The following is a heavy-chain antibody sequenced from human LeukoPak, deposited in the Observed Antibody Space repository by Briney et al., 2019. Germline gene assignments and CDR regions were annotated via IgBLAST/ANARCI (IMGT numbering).Heavy chain of an antibody. CDR1: GYTFTDFY. D-gene: IGHD3-16*01. Sequence: EASVKVSCKASGYTFTDFYLHWVRQAPGQGLEWMGWINPNSGGTNYAQKLQGRVTMTTDTSTSTAYMELRSLRSDDTAVYYCARVSSGGGGYYYYMDVWGKGTTVTISS. V-gene: IGHV1-2*02. J-gene: IGHJ6*03. CDR2: INPNSGGT. CDR3: ARVSSGGGGYYYYMDV.